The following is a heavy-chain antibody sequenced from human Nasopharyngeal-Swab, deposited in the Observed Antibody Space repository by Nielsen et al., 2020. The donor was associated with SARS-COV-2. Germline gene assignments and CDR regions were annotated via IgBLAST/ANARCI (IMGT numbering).Heavy chain of an antibody. D-gene: IGHD5-24*01. CDR1: GFAFRNYA. J-gene: IGHJ4*02. V-gene: IGHV3-23*01. CDR3: ARARRDGYNYYLDY. Sequence: GESLKLSCAASGFAFRNYAMSLVRQAPGKGLEWVSAISGSGGSTYYADSVKGRFTISRDNSKNTLYLQMNSLRAEDTAVYYCARARRDGYNYYLDYWGQGTLVTVSS. CDR2: ISGSGGST.